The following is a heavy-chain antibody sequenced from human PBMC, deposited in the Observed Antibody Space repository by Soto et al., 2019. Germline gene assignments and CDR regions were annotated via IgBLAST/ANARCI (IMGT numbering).Heavy chain of an antibody. CDR3: VGGSGWVMDN. V-gene: IGHV3-7*03. CDR2: VKQDGSEQ. CDR1: GFIFSSYW. Sequence: PGGSLRLSCSASGFIFSSYWMTWVRHAPGKGLEWVANVKQDGSEQHYVDSVKGRFTISRDNVKNSLFLQMNSLRAEDTAVYYCVGGSGWVMDNCGQGTLVTVSS. J-gene: IGHJ4*02. D-gene: IGHD6-19*01.